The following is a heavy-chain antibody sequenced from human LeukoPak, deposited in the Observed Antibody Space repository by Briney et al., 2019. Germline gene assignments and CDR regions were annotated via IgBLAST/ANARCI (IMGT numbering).Heavy chain of an antibody. D-gene: IGHD5-18*01. CDR2: INPNSGGT. J-gene: IGHJ4*02. Sequence: GASVKVSCKASGYTFTGYYMHWVRQAPGQGLEWMGWINPNSGGTNYAQKFQGRVTMTRDTSISTAYMELSRLRSDDTAVYYCATGELWLSADAFLGDWGQGTLVTVSS. CDR1: GYTFTGYY. V-gene: IGHV1-2*02. CDR3: ATGELWLSADAFLGD.